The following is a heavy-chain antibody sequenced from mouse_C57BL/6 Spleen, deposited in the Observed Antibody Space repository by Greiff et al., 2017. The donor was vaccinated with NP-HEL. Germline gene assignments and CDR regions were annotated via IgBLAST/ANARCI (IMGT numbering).Heavy chain of an antibody. D-gene: IGHD5-1*01. V-gene: IGHV1-52*01. CDR2: IDPSDSET. J-gene: IGHJ2*01. Sequence: VKLQQPGAELVRPGSSVKLSCKASGYTFTSYWMHWVKQRPIQGLEWIGNIDPSDSETHYNQKFKDKATLTVDKSSSTAYMQLSSLTSEDSAVYYCARHESNYFDYWGQGTTLTVSS. CDR3: ARHESNYFDY. CDR1: GYTFTSYW.